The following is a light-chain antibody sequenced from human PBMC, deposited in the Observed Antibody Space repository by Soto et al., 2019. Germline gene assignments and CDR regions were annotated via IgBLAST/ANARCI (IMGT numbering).Light chain of an antibody. CDR2: DVS. CDR1: SSDVGAYNY. J-gene: IGLJ1*01. CDR3: GSYTTSSNYV. V-gene: IGLV2-14*01. Sequence: QSVLTQPASVSGSPGQSITISCTGTSSDVGAYNYVSWYQQHPGKAPKLMIYDVSHRPSGVSHRFSGSKSGNTASLTISGLQAEDEADYYCGSYTTSSNYVFATGTKVTVL.